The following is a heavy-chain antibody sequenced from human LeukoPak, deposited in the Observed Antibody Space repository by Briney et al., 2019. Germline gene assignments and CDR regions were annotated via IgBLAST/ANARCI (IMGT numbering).Heavy chain of an antibody. V-gene: IGHV3-74*01. CDR1: GFTFSSYW. J-gene: IGHJ4*02. Sequence: PGGSLRLSCAASGFTFSSYWMHWVRQAPGKGLVWVSRINSDGSDTRYADSVKGRFTISRDNAKNTLYLQMSSLRVEDTAVYYCARDNWKDELYDYWGQGNLVTVSS. D-gene: IGHD1-20*01. CDR3: ARDNWKDELYDY. CDR2: INSDGSDT.